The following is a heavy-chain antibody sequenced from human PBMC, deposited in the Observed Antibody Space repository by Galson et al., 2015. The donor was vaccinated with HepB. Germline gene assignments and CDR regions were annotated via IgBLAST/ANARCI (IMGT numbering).Heavy chain of an antibody. CDR3: ATFSSGWDGHYYMDV. J-gene: IGHJ6*03. D-gene: IGHD6-19*01. Sequence: SVKVSCKVSGYTLTELSMHWVRQAPGKGLEWMGGFDPEDGETIYAQKFQGRVTMTEDTSTDTAYMELSSLRSEDTAVYYCATFSSGWDGHYYMDVWGKGTTVTVSS. V-gene: IGHV1-24*01. CDR2: FDPEDGET. CDR1: GYTLTELS.